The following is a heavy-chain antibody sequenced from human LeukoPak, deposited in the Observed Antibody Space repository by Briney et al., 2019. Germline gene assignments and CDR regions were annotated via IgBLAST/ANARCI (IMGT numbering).Heavy chain of an antibody. J-gene: IGHJ4*02. Sequence: GGSLRLSCAASAFTFSSHGMNWVRQAPGKGLEWVSGISPNGVITYYADSVKGRFTISRDNSKGTVYLQMNSLRAEDTAVYYCAREFGYYGSGSYYRHNDYWGQGTLVTVSS. CDR2: ISPNGVIT. D-gene: IGHD3-10*01. CDR1: AFTFSSHG. V-gene: IGHV3-23*01. CDR3: AREFGYYGSGSYYRHNDY.